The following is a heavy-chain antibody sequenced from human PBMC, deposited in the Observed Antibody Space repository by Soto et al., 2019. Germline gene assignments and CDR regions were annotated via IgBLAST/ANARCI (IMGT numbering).Heavy chain of an antibody. J-gene: IGHJ6*02. CDR3: ARKNVVTDDYGMDV. CDR2: IYHSGST. V-gene: IGHV4-30-2*01. CDR1: GGSISSGGYS. Sequence: QLQMQESGSGLVKHSQTLSLTCAVSGGSISSGGYSWSWIRQPPGKGLEWIGYIYHSGSTYYNPALKSRVTIPVDRSKNQFSLKLSSVTAADTAVYYCARKNVVTDDYGMDVWGQGTTVTVSS. D-gene: IGHD2-21*02.